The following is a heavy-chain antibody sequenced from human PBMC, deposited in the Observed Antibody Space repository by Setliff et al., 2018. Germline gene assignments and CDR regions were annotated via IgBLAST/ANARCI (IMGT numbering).Heavy chain of an antibody. CDR1: GGSINSYY. D-gene: IGHD6-13*01. CDR3: VRDGLPAAGTGSFDI. J-gene: IGHJ3*02. Sequence: SETLSLTCIVSGGSINSYYWNWIRQPPGKGLEWIGYIYYSGSTYYNPSLKSRVTISLDTSKNQFSLKLSPVTAADTAVYYCVRDGLPAAGTGSFDIWGQGTMVTVSS. CDR2: IYYSGST. V-gene: IGHV4-59*08.